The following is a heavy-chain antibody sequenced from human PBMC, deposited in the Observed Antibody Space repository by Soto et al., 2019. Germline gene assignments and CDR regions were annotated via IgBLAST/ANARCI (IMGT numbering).Heavy chain of an antibody. Sequence: EVRLVESGGGLVKPGGSLRLSCAASGFTFSDAWMNWVRQVPGKGLEWVGHVKTKTDGETTDYAAFVKGRFSISRDDSTNTLYLQMTSLETDDTAMYYCTTLRPSWGQGTLVTVSS. CDR2: VKTKTDGETT. V-gene: IGHV3-15*07. CDR3: TTLRPS. CDR1: GFTFSDAW. J-gene: IGHJ5*02.